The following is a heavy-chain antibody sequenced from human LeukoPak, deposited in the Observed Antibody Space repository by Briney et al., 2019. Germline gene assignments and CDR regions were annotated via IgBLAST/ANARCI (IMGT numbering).Heavy chain of an antibody. J-gene: IGHJ3*02. Sequence: PSETRSLTCTVSGGSISSSSYYWGWIRQPPGKGLEWIGSIYYSGSTYYNPSLKSRVTISVDTSKNQFSLKLSSVTAADTAVYYCARLPEIGAFDIWGQGTMVTVSS. D-gene: IGHD3-22*01. V-gene: IGHV4-39*01. CDR3: ARLPEIGAFDI. CDR2: IYYSGST. CDR1: GGSISSSSYY.